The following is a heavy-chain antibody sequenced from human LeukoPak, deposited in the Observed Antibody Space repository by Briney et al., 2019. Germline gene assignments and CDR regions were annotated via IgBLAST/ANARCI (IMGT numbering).Heavy chain of an antibody. CDR1: GGSISSSSYY. D-gene: IGHD1-26*01. CDR3: ARHRRSGSYAGGYYYYYMDV. CDR2: INHSGST. V-gene: IGHV4-39*01. Sequence: SETLSLTCTVSGGSISSSSYYWGWIRQPPGKGLEWIGEINHSGSTNYNPSLKSRVTISVDTSKNQFSLKLSSVTAADTAVYYCARHRRSGSYAGGYYYYYMDVWGKGTTVTISS. J-gene: IGHJ6*03.